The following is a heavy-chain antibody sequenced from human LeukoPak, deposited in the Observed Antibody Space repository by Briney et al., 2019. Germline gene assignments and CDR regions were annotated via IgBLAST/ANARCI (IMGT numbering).Heavy chain of an antibody. CDR1: GYSFTSFY. D-gene: IGHD6-13*01. Sequence: ASVKVSCKASGYSFTSFYMHWVRQAPGQGLEWMGIINPSGGSTSYAQKFQGRVTMTRDMSTSTVYMEVSRLRSEDTAVYCCASNSRRFYYMDVWGKGTTVTVSS. CDR3: ASNSRRFYYMDV. CDR2: INPSGGST. V-gene: IGHV1-46*01. J-gene: IGHJ6*03.